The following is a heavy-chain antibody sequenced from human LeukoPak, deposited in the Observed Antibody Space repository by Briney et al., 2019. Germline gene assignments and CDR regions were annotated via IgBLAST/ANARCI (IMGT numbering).Heavy chain of an antibody. J-gene: IGHJ3*02. CDR1: GGSISSSSYY. CDR2: IYYSGST. CDR3: ARDKLRFDSFGDAFDI. Sequence: SETLSLTCTVSGGSISSSSYYWGWIRQPPGKGLEWIGSIYYSGSTYYNPSLKSRVTISVDTSKNQFSLKLSSVTAADTAVYYCARDKLRFDSFGDAFDIWGQGTMVTVSS. D-gene: IGHD3-10*01. V-gene: IGHV4-39*07.